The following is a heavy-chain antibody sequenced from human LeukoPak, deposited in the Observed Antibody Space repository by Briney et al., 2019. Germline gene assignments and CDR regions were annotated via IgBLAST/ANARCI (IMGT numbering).Heavy chain of an antibody. CDR3: ARGLGHYYYYYMDV. CDR1: GGTFSSYA. D-gene: IGHD7-27*01. J-gene: IGHJ6*03. Sequence: ASVKVSCKASGGTFSSYAISWVRQAPGQGLEWMGRIIPILGIANYAQKFQGRVTITADKSTSTAYMELSSLRSEDTAVYYWARGLGHYYYYYMDVWGKGTTVTVSS. V-gene: IGHV1-69*04. CDR2: IIPILGIA.